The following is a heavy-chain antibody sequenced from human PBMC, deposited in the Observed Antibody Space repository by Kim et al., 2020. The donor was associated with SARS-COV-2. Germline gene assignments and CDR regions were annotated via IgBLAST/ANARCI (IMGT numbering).Heavy chain of an antibody. Sequence: SETLSLTCAVYGGSFSGYYWSWIRQPPGKGLEWIGEINHSGSTNYNPSLKSRVTISVDTSKNQFSLKLSSVTAADTAVYYCARDAAAASYWGQGTLVTVSS. CDR2: INHSGST. CDR1: GGSFSGYY. J-gene: IGHJ4*02. CDR3: ARDAAAASY. D-gene: IGHD6-13*01. V-gene: IGHV4-34*01.